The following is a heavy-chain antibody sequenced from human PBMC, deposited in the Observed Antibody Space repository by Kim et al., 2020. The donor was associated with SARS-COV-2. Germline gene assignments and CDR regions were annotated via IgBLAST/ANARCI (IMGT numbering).Heavy chain of an antibody. Sequence: AASVKGRLTISRENAKSTLDLQMDSLRPEDTAFYYCARGSGSYGFDSWGQGIMVAVSS. D-gene: IGHD1-26*01. CDR3: ARGSGSYGFDS. J-gene: IGHJ4*02. V-gene: IGHV3-74*01.